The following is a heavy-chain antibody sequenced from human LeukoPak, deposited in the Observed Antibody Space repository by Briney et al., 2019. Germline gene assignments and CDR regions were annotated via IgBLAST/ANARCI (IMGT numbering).Heavy chain of an antibody. J-gene: IGHJ4*02. Sequence: PGGSLRLSCAASGFTVSSNYMSWVRQAPGKGLEWVAFIRYDGSNKYYADSVKGRFTISRDNSKNTLYLQMNSLRAEDTAVYYCAKDRAAAGSIDYWGQGTLVTVSS. CDR2: IRYDGSNK. CDR1: GFTVSSNY. D-gene: IGHD6-13*01. V-gene: IGHV3-30*02. CDR3: AKDRAAAGSIDY.